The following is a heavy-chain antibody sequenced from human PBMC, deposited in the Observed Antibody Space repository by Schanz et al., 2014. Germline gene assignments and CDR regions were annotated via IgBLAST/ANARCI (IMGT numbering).Heavy chain of an antibody. J-gene: IGHJ4*02. CDR2: ITGASDHI. CDR3: AKKVPAYNPFDS. V-gene: IGHV3-23*04. Sequence: EVELVESGGGLVQPGGSLRLSCAASGFSFSDHAMAWVRQAPGKGLEWVSGITGASDHIDYAESVKGRFTISRDNSKNTLYLQMDSLRAEDTAVYCCAKKVPAYNPFDSWGQGTLVTVSS. CDR1: GFSFSDHA. D-gene: IGHD1-1*01.